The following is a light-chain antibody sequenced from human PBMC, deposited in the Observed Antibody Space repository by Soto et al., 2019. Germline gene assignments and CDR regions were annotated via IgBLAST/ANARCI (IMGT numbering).Light chain of an antibody. J-gene: IGKJ1*01. CDR2: GAS. Sequence: EILLTQSPGTLTLSPGERATLSCRASQSVSSSYLAWYQQKPGQAPRPLIYGASSRAIGIPDRFSGSGSGTDFTLTISRLEPEDFAVYYCQQYGSSPWTFGQGTKWIS. CDR1: QSVSSSY. V-gene: IGKV3-20*01. CDR3: QQYGSSPWT.